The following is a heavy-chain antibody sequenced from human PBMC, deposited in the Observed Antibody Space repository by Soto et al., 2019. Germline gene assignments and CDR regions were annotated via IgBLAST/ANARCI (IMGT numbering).Heavy chain of an antibody. D-gene: IGHD6-13*01. J-gene: IGHJ4*02. CDR3: ARLPRLRIAAPPTSTDFDY. Sequence: QLQLQESGPGLVKPSETLSLTCTVSGGSISSSSYYWGWIRQPPGKGLEWFGSIYYSGSTYYNPSLKSRVTISVDTSKNQFSLKLSSVTAADTAVYYCARLPRLRIAAPPTSTDFDYWGQGTLVTVSS. CDR2: IYYSGST. V-gene: IGHV4-39*01. CDR1: GGSISSSSYY.